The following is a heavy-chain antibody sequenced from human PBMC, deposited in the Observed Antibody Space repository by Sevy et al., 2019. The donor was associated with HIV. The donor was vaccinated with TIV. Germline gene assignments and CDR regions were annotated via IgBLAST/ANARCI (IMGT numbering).Heavy chain of an antibody. J-gene: IGHJ4*02. Sequence: GGSLRLSCAASGFTLSDYCMSWIRQAPGKGLEWVSYISCSGSTIYYADSVKGRFTISRDNAKNSLYLQMNSLRAEDTAVYYCARGRSGTPFDYWGQGSLVTVSS. CDR3: ARGRSGTPFDY. V-gene: IGHV3-11*01. D-gene: IGHD1-1*01. CDR1: GFTLSDYC. CDR2: ISCSGSTI.